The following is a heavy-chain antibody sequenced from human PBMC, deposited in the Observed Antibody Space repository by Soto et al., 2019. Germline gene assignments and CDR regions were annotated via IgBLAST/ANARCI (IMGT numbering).Heavy chain of an antibody. CDR2: IWYDGSNK. Sequence: ESGGGVVQPGRSLRLSCAASGFTFSSYGMHWVRQAPGKGLEWVAVIWYDGSNKYYADSVKGRFTISRDNSKNTLYLQMNSLRAEDTAVYYCARDQTGTTSDYWGQGTLVTVSS. CDR1: GFTFSSYG. CDR3: ARDQTGTTSDY. J-gene: IGHJ4*02. V-gene: IGHV3-33*01. D-gene: IGHD1-7*01.